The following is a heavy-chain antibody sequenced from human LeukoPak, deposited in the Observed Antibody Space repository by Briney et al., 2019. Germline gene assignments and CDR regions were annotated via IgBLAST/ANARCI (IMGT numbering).Heavy chain of an antibody. CDR1: GGSISFYY. D-gene: IGHD6-19*01. CDR3: AREGYSSGWYRGYFDL. V-gene: IGHV4-4*07. Sequence: PSETLSLTCTVSGGSISFYYWSWIRQPAGKGLEWIGRIYTNGDTNYNSSLKSRVTMSIDTSMNQFSLNLRSLTAADTAVYYCAREGYSSGWYRGYFDLWGRGTLVTVSS. CDR2: IYTNGDT. J-gene: IGHJ2*01.